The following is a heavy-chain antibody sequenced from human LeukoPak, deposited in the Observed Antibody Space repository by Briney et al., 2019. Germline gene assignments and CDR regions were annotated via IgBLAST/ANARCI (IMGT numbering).Heavy chain of an antibody. Sequence: PGGSLRLSCAASGFTFSSYWMSWVRQSPGKGLEWVANIKQHGSEKYYVDSVKGRFSISRDNARNSLYLQMNSLRAEDTAVYYCARDMDSTAALDYWGQGTLVTVSS. J-gene: IGHJ4*02. D-gene: IGHD6-13*01. CDR2: IKQHGSEK. CDR1: GFTFSSYW. V-gene: IGHV3-7*01. CDR3: ARDMDSTAALDY.